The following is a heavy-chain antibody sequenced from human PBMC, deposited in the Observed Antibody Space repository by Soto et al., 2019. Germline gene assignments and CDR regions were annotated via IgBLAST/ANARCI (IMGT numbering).Heavy chain of an antibody. CDR3: ARGYCSGTGCYREPFDY. V-gene: IGHV3-23*01. CDR1: GFTFTNFD. Sequence: EVQLLDSGGGLVQPGGSLRLSCAASGFTFTNFDMIWVRQAPGKGLEWVSAITSGGGGTYYADSVKGRFTISRDNSNDTVYLQMNSLRGEDTAIYYCARGYCSGTGCYREPFDYWGQGTLVNVSS. D-gene: IGHD2-2*01. J-gene: IGHJ4*02. CDR2: ITSGGGGT.